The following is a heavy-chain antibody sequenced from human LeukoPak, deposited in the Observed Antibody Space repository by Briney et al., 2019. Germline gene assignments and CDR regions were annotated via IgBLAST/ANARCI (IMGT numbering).Heavy chain of an antibody. CDR2: INSDGSST. Sequence: RGSHRLSCEASEFTFSSYWMHWVRQAAGKGLVWVSRINSDGSSTRYADSVKGRFTISRDNAKNTLYLQMNSLRAEDTAVYYCLRSHYCDSSGHCYYYGLDVWGQGTTVTVSS. D-gene: IGHD3-22*01. CDR3: LRSHYCDSSGHCYYYGLDV. V-gene: IGHV3-74*01. CDR1: EFTFSSYW. J-gene: IGHJ6*02.